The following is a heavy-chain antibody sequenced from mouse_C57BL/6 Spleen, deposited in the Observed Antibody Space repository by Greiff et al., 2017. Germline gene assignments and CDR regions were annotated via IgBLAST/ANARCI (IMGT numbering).Heavy chain of an antibody. CDR1: GFNIKDDY. CDR2: IDPENGDT. V-gene: IGHV14-4*01. CDR3: TTGITSY. J-gene: IGHJ2*01. Sequence: VQLQQSGAELVRPGASVKLSCTASGFNIKDDYMHWVKQRPEQGLEWIGWIDPENGDTEYASKFQGKATITADTSSNTAYLQLSSLTSEDTAVYYCTTGITSYWGQGTTLTVSS. D-gene: IGHD1-1*01.